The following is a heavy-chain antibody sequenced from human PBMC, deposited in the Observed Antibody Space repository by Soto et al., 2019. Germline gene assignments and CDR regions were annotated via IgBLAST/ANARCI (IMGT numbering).Heavy chain of an antibody. Sequence: AASGYPFSSYAMSGIRQAPGEGLEWVSAISGSGGSTYYADSVKGRFTISRDNSKNTLYLQMNSLRAEDTAVYYCSKGPGSSWSTHKTPSNGFDPRGQGTLGTVSS. J-gene: IGHJ5*02. CDR1: GYPFSSYA. CDR3: SKGPGSSWSTHKTPSNGFDP. V-gene: IGHV3-23*01. CDR2: ISGSGGST. D-gene: IGHD6-13*01.